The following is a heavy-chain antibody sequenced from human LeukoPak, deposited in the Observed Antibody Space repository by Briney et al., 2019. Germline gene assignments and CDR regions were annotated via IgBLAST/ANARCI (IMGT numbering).Heavy chain of an antibody. V-gene: IGHV4-34*01. CDR2: VNHSGYT. CDR1: GPSFSSYY. CDR3: ARMTTGRDF. J-gene: IGHJ4*02. Sequence: SETLSLTCAVSGPSFSSYYWSWIRQPPGKGLEWIGEVNHSGYTNDNPSLKSRVTISVDTSKNQFSLRLRSGTAAGTGVYFCARMTTGRDFWGQGSHVGDSS. D-gene: IGHD4-11*01.